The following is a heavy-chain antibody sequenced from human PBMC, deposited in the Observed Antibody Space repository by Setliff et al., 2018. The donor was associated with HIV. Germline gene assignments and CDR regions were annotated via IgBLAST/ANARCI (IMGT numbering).Heavy chain of an antibody. CDR1: GYTFTNYG. Sequence: ASVKVSCKTSGYTFTNYGISWVRQAPGQGLEWMGWISAYNDNTNYAQKVQGRVTMTTDTSTSTAYMDLRSLISDDTAVYYCARALGYCSSTSCYGGIDAFDIWGQGTMVTVSS. CDR3: ARALGYCSSTSCYGGIDAFDI. J-gene: IGHJ3*02. V-gene: IGHV1-18*01. CDR2: ISAYNDNT. D-gene: IGHD2-2*01.